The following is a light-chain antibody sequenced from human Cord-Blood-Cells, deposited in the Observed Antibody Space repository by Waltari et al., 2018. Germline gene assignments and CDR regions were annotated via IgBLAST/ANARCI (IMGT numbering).Light chain of an antibody. CDR2: DAS. Sequence: EIVLTQSPATLSLSPGERATLSCRPSPSVSSYLAWYQQKPGQAPRLLIYDASNRATGIPARFSGSGSGTDFTLTISSLEPEDFAVYYCQQRSNWWTFGQGTKVEIK. CDR3: QQRSNWWT. J-gene: IGKJ1*01. CDR1: PSVSSY. V-gene: IGKV3-11*01.